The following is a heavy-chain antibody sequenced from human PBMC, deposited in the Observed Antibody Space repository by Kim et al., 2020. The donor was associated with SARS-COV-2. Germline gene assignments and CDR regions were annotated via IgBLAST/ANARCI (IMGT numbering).Heavy chain of an antibody. D-gene: IGHD5-18*01. V-gene: IGHV1-69*13. CDR1: GGTFSSYA. J-gene: IGHJ4*02. Sequence: SVKVSCKASGGTFSSYAISWVRQAPGQGLEWMGGIIPIFGTANYAQKFQGRVTITADESTSTAYMELSSLRSEDTAVYYCAMTYSYGYVSGYWGQGTLVTVSS. CDR3: AMTYSYGYVSGY. CDR2: IIPIFGTA.